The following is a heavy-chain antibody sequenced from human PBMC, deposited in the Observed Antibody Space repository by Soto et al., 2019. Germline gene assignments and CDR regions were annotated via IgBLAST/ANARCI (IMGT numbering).Heavy chain of an antibody. CDR3: ARGGGRGYNEIER. Sequence: VKVACKASGYPLTAYYMYWVRQAPGQGLEWMGWINPNSGGTYHAQNFQGRVTMTRDTSTTTAYMELASLRSDDTAVYYCARGGGRGYNEIERWGHRTLVTVSS. CDR1: GYPLTAYY. J-gene: IGHJ5*02. D-gene: IGHD5-12*01. CDR2: INPNSGGT. V-gene: IGHV1-2*02.